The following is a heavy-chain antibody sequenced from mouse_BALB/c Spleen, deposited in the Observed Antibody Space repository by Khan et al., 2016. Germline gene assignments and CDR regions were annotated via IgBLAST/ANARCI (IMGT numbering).Heavy chain of an antibody. D-gene: IGHD1-1*02. CDR1: DYSITSDYA. CDR2: ISYSGSI. CDR3: VRSDYGLDGFVY. J-gene: IGHJ3*01. Sequence: EVQLQESGPGLVKPSQSLSLTCTVTDYSITSDYAWNWIRQFPGNKLEWMGYISYSGSISYNPSLKSRISITRDTSKNQPFLQLNSVTTEDTARYHCVRSDYGLDGFVYWGQGTLVTVSA. V-gene: IGHV3-2*02.